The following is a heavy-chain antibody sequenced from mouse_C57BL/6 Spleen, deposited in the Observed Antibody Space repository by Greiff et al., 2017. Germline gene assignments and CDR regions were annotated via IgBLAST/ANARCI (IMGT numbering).Heavy chain of an antibody. CDR2: INPSSGYT. CDR3: ARKEDYYDFAMDY. J-gene: IGHJ4*01. V-gene: IGHV1-4*01. Sequence: QVQLQQSGAELARPGASVKMSCKASGYTFTSYTMHWVKQRPGQGLEWIGYINPSSGYTKYNQKFKDKATLTADKSSSTAYMQLSSLTSEDSAVYYCARKEDYYDFAMDYWGQGTSVTVSS. CDR1: GYTFTSYT. D-gene: IGHD2-4*01.